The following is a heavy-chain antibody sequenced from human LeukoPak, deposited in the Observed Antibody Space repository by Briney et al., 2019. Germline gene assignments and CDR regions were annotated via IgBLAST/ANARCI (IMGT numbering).Heavy chain of an antibody. V-gene: IGHV4-59*08. CDR2: TYHSGST. CDR1: GVSISSYY. D-gene: IGHD6-19*01. Sequence: SETLSLTCTVSGVSISSYYCSWIRQPPGKGLEWIGYTYHSGSTNYNPSLKSRVTISVDTSKNQFSLKLSSVTAADTAVYYCARLETSSGSLSYFDYWGQGTLVTVSS. J-gene: IGHJ4*02. CDR3: ARLETSSGSLSYFDY.